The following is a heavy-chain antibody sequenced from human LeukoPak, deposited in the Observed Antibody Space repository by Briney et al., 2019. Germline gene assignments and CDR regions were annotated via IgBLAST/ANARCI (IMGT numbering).Heavy chain of an antibody. CDR1: GTSIRSHH. Sequence: PSETLSLTCTVSGTSIRSHHWSWIRQPPGKGLEWIGYIYYTGSTNYNPSLKSRVTMSIDTSKNQFSLNLSSVTAADTAVYYCATRDDRFESWGQGTPVTVSS. CDR2: IYYTGST. CDR3: ATRDDRFES. V-gene: IGHV4-59*08. J-gene: IGHJ4*02. D-gene: IGHD3-16*01.